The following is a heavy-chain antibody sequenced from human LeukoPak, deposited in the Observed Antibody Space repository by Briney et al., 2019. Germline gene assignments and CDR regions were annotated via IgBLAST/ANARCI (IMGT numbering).Heavy chain of an antibody. CDR3: ARDHMGSGRPDC. CDR1: GFTFSSYS. J-gene: IGHJ4*02. V-gene: IGHV3-21*01. D-gene: IGHD3-10*01. CDR2: ISSSSSYI. Sequence: GGSLRLSCAASGFTFSSYSMNWVRQAPGKGLEWVSSISSSSSYIYYADSVKGRFTISRDNAKNSLYLQMNSLRAEDTAVYYCARDHMGSGRPDCWGQGTLVTVSS.